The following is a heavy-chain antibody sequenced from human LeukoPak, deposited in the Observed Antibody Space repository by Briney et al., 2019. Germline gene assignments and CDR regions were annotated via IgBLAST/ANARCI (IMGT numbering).Heavy chain of an antibody. J-gene: IGHJ4*02. CDR1: GFTFSSYA. Sequence: GGSLRLSCAASGFTFSSYAMSWVRQAPGKGLEWVSGISDSVSTTYYADPVRGGFTISRDNSKNTLYLQMNSLRAEDTAVYYCAKGHFKDSSGYYPYYFDYWGQGTLVTVSS. V-gene: IGHV3-23*01. D-gene: IGHD3-22*01. CDR2: ISDSVSTT. CDR3: AKGHFKDSSGYYPYYFDY.